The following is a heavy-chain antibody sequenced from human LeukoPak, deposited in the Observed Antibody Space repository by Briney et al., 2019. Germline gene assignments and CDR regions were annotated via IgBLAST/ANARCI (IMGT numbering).Heavy chain of an antibody. CDR1: GFTVSSNY. D-gene: IGHD3-10*01. V-gene: IGHV3-66*02. Sequence: PGGSLRLSCAASGFTVSSNYMSWVRQAPGKGLEWVSVIYIGGSTYYADSVKGRFTISRDNSKNTLYLQMNSLRAEDTAVYYCARDLILWFGEFDYYYYGMDVWGQGTTVTVSS. J-gene: IGHJ6*02. CDR2: IYIGGST. CDR3: ARDLILWFGEFDYYYYGMDV.